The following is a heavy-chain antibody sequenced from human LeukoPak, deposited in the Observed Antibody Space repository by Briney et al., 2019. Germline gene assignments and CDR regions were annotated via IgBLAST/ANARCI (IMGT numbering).Heavy chain of an antibody. CDR1: GFTFSSYG. CDR3: AKFRTTVTPSPFDY. CDR2: IRYDGSNK. V-gene: IGHV3-30*02. J-gene: IGHJ4*02. D-gene: IGHD4-17*01. Sequence: GGSLRLSCAASGFTFSSYGIHWVRQAPGKGLEWGAFIRYDGSNKYYADSVKGRFTISRDNSKNTLYLQMNSLRAEDTAVYYCAKFRTTVTPSPFDYWGQGTLVTVSS.